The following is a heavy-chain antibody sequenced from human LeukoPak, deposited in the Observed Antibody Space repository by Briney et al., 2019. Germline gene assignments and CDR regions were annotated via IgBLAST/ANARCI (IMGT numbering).Heavy chain of an antibody. V-gene: IGHV3-11*05. CDR3: ARVHNYYGSGSYYQPDYYGMDV. D-gene: IGHD3-10*01. CDR1: GFTFSDYY. CDR2: ISSSSSYT. J-gene: IGHJ6*02. Sequence: GGSLRLSCAASGFTFSDYYMSWIRQAPGKGLEWVSYISSSSSYTNYADSVKGRFTISRDNAKNSLYLQMNSLRAEDTAVYYCARVHNYYGSGSYYQPDYYGMDVWGQGTTVTVSS.